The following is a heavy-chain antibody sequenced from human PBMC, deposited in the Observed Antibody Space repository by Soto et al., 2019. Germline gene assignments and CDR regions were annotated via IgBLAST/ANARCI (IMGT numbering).Heavy chain of an antibody. CDR2: IWYDGSNK. CDR3: GRDIVATEPVLDY. Sequence: QVQLVESGGGVVQPGRSLRLSCAASGFTFSSYGMHWVRQAPGKGLEWVAVIWYDGSNKYYADSVKGRFTISRDNSKNALDLEMTILSAEDTAVYYCGRDIVATEPVLDYWGQGTLVTVSS. CDR1: GFTFSSYG. J-gene: IGHJ4*02. D-gene: IGHD5-12*01. V-gene: IGHV3-33*01.